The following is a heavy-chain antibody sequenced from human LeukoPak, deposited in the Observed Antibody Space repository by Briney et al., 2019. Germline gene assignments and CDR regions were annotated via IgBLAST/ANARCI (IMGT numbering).Heavy chain of an antibody. J-gene: IGHJ4*02. CDR2: IYPGNSDT. CDR1: GYTFSNFW. V-gene: IGHV5-51*01. D-gene: IGHD1-26*01. Sequence: PGESLKISFKVSGYTFSNFWIGWVRQMPGRGLEWMGIIYPGNSDTRYSPSFQGQVTISADKSISTAYLQWSSLKASDTAIYYCARHEVGATDYWGQGTLVTVAS. CDR3: ARHEVGATDY.